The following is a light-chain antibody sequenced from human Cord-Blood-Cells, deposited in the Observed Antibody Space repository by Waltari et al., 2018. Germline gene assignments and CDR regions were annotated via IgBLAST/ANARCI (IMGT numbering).Light chain of an antibody. CDR1: SSNIGSNT. Sequence: QSVLTQPPSASATPGQSVTISCSGSSSNIGSNTVNWYQQLPGTAPKLLIYSNNQRPSGVPDRFSGSKSGTSASLAISGLQSEDEADYYCAAWDDSLNGWVFGGGTKLTVL. J-gene: IGLJ3*02. V-gene: IGLV1-44*01. CDR3: AAWDDSLNGWV. CDR2: SNN.